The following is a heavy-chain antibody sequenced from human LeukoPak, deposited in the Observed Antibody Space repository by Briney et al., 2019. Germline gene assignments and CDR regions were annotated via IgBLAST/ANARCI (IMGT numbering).Heavy chain of an antibody. Sequence: PSETLSLTCTVSGGSISSYYWSWIRQPPGKGLEWIGYIYYSGSTNYNPSLKSRVTISVDTSKNQFSLKLSSVTAADTAVYYCARVAAAVNWYFDLWGRGTLVTVSS. CDR1: GGSISSYY. J-gene: IGHJ2*01. D-gene: IGHD6-13*01. CDR3: ARVAAAVNWYFDL. V-gene: IGHV4-59*01. CDR2: IYYSGST.